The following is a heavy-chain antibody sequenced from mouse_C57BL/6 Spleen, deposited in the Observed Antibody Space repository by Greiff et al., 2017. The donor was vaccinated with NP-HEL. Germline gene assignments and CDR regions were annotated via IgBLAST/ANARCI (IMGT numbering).Heavy chain of an antibody. D-gene: IGHD1-1*01. CDR1: GYSITSGYY. V-gene: IGHV3-6*01. CDR2: ISYDGSN. Sequence: ESGPGLVKPSQSLSLTCSVTGYSITSGYYWNWIRQLPGNKLEWMGYISYDGSNNYNPSLKNRISITRDTSKNQFFLKLNSVTTEDTATYSSAGGGNYGSIFDYWGQGTTLTVSS. CDR3: AGGGNYGSIFDY. J-gene: IGHJ2*01.